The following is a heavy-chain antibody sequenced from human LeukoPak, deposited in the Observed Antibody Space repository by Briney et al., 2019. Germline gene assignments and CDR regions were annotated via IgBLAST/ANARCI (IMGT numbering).Heavy chain of an antibody. CDR1: GGSFSSSSYS. CDR3: ARRVGATTVDY. V-gene: IGHV4-39*01. D-gene: IGHD1-26*01. CDR2: IYYSGST. J-gene: IGHJ4*02. Sequence: SETLSLTCTVSGGSFSSSSYSWGWIRQPPGKGLKWIGSIYYSGSTYYNPSLKSRVTISVDTSKNQFSLKLSSVTAADTAVYYCARRVGATTVDYWGQGTLVTVSS.